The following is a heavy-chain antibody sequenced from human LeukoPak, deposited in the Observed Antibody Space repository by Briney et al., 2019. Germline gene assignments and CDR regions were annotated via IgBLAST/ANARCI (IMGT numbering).Heavy chain of an antibody. CDR1: GYTFTSYA. CDR2: INTNTGNP. CDR3: ARDSWDWNQNWFDP. D-gene: IGHD1-1*01. Sequence: ASVKVSCKASGYTFTSYAMNWVRQAPGQGLEWMGWINTNTGNPTYAQGFTGRFVFSLDTSVSTAYLQISSLKAEDTAVYYCARDSWDWNQNWFDPWGQGTLVTVSS. J-gene: IGHJ5*02. V-gene: IGHV7-4-1*02.